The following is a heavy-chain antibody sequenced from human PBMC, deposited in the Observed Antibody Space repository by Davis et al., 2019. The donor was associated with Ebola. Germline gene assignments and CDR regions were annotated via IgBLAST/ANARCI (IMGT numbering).Heavy chain of an antibody. Sequence: GGSLRLSCQRSGYSFTSYWIGWVRQMPGKGLEWMGIIYPGDSDTRYSPSFQGQVTISADKSISTAYLQWSSLKASDTAMYYCARLIVSPRPYGMDVWGQGTTVTVSS. CDR3: ARLIVSPRPYGMDV. V-gene: IGHV5-51*01. D-gene: IGHD2/OR15-2a*01. CDR2: IYPGDSDT. CDR1: GYSFTSYW. J-gene: IGHJ6*02.